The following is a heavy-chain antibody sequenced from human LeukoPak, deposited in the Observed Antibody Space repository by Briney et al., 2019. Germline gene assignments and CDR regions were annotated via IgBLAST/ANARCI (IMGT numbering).Heavy chain of an antibody. Sequence: PSETLSLTCTVSGGSISSSSYYWGWTRQPPGKGLEWIGSIYYSGSTYYNPSLKSRVTISVDTSKNQFSLKLSSVTAADTAVYYCARHLTVRGVTAFDYWGQGTLVTVSS. J-gene: IGHJ4*02. CDR2: IYYSGST. CDR3: ARHLTVRGVTAFDY. V-gene: IGHV4-39*01. CDR1: GGSISSSSYY. D-gene: IGHD3-10*01.